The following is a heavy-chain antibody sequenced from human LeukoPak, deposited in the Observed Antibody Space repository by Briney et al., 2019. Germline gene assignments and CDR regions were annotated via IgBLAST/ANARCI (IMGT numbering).Heavy chain of an antibody. CDR2: ISSSGITI. CDR1: GFLFSSFE. Sequence: GGPLRLSCAASGFLFSSFEVNWVRQAPGKGLEWVSYISSSGITIYYADSVKGRFTISRDDAKNSLSLQMNSLRAEDTAIYYCARDHKGYIYGYRRGYSDYYYMDVWGKGTTVTVSS. D-gene: IGHD5-18*01. J-gene: IGHJ6*03. CDR3: ARDHKGYIYGYRRGYSDYYYMDV. V-gene: IGHV3-48*03.